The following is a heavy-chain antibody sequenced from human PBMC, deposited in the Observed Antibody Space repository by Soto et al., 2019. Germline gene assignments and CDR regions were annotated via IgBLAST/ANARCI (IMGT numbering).Heavy chain of an antibody. J-gene: IGHJ4*02. CDR3: AKPVVPTVTFDY. CDR2: IYYSGST. V-gene: IGHV4-31*03. CDR1: GGSISSGGYY. Sequence: QVQLQESGPGLVKPSQTLSLTCTVSGGSISSGGYYWSWIRQHPGKGLEWIGYIYYSGSTYYNPYLKTRVTVPVHTPKNQCALKLSSVTAAGTAVYYWAKPVVPTVTFDYWGQGTLVTGPS. D-gene: IGHD4-17*01.